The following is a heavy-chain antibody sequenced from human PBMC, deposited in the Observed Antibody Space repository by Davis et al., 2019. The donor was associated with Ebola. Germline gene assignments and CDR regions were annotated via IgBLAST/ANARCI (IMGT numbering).Heavy chain of an antibody. CDR1: GFTFSTYA. J-gene: IGHJ4*02. CDR3: ARSRGFGELFPYFDY. CDR2: IGGSGGTT. V-gene: IGHV3-23*01. Sequence: PGGSLRLSCAASGFTFSTYAMSWVRQAPGKGLEWVSGIGGSGGTTYYADSVRGRFTISRDNSKNTLYLQMNSLRAEDTAVYYCARSRGFGELFPYFDYWGQGTLVTVSS. D-gene: IGHD3-10*01.